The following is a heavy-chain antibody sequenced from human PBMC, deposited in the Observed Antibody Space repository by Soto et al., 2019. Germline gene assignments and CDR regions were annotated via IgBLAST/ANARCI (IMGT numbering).Heavy chain of an antibody. CDR3: ARGRITMVRGVFYYYYGMDV. D-gene: IGHD3-10*01. V-gene: IGHV4-31*02. Sequence: SQTLSRTWTLSGGCISSGGYYWSWIRQNTGKGLEWIGYIYYSGSTYYNPSLKSRVTISVDTSKNLFSLKLSCVTAADTAVYYCARGRITMVRGVFYYYYGMDVWGQGTTVTVSS. J-gene: IGHJ6*02. CDR2: IYYSGST. CDR1: GGCISSGGYY.